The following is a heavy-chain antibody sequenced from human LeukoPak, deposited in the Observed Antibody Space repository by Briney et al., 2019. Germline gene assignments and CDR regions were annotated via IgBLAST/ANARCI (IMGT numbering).Heavy chain of an antibody. CDR3: ARGLEVRARVGYHYYMDV. CDR1: GDSISSSSFF. V-gene: IGHV4-39*07. J-gene: IGHJ6*03. Sequence: PSETLSLTCTVSGDSISSSSFFWGWIRQPPGKGLEWIGAVYSENTYYNPSLKSRVSISVDTSKNQFSLTMSSVTAADTAVYFCARGLEVRARVGYHYYMDVWGKGTTVTVSS. CDR2: VYSENT. D-gene: IGHD1-26*01.